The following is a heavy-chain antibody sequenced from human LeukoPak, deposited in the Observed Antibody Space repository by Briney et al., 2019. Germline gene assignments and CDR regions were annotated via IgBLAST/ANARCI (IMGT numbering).Heavy chain of an antibody. CDR3: ASRSRIKDYYYYMDV. CDR2: IIPIFGTA. J-gene: IGHJ6*03. Sequence: ASVKVSCKASGGTFSSYAISWVRQAPGQGLEWMGGIIPIFGTANYAQKFQGRVTITTDESASTAYMELSSLRSEDTAVYYCASRSRIKDYYYYMDVWGKGTTVTVSS. D-gene: IGHD2-15*01. CDR1: GGTFSSYA. V-gene: IGHV1-69*05.